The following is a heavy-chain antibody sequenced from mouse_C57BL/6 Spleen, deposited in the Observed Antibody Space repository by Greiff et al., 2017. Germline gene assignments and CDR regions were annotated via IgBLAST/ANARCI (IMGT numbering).Heavy chain of an antibody. CDR2: ISSGGSYT. V-gene: IGHV5-6*01. D-gene: IGHD1-1*01. CDR1: GFTFSSYG. Sequence: EVKVVDSGGDLVKPGGSLKLSCAASGFTFSSYGMSWVRQTPDKRLEWVATISSGGSYTYYPDSVKGRFTISRDNAKNTLYLQMSSLKSEDTAMYYCARHPAYYYGSRPMDYWGQGTSVTVSS. CDR3: ARHPAYYYGSRPMDY. J-gene: IGHJ4*01.